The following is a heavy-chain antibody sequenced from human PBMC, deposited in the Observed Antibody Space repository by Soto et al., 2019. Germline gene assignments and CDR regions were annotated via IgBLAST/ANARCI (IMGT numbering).Heavy chain of an antibody. CDR2: ISSSSSYI. Sequence: GGSLRLSCAASGFTFSSYSMNWVRQAPGKGLEWVSSISSSSSYIYYADSVKGRFTISRDNAKNSLYLQMNSLRAEDTAVYYCASKPADPPWVTRDYYMDVWGKGTTDTVSS. CDR3: ASKPADPPWVTRDYYMDV. CDR1: GFTFSSYS. D-gene: IGHD5-18*01. V-gene: IGHV3-21*01. J-gene: IGHJ6*03.